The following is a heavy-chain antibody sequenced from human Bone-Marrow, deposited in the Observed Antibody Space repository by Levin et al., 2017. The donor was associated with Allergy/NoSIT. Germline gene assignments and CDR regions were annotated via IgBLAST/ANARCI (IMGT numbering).Heavy chain of an antibody. CDR2: ISYDGSDT. V-gene: IGHV3-30*18. CDR1: GFLFRSFG. CDR3: AKDVVFGTSSWSLDF. D-gene: IGHD6-13*01. Sequence: SCAASGFLFRSFGMHWVRQAPGKGLEWLAVISYDGSDTYYADSVKGRFTISRDNSKNTLYLQMNSLRGEDAAVYYCAKDVVFGTSSWSLDFWGQGTLVTVSS. J-gene: IGHJ4*02.